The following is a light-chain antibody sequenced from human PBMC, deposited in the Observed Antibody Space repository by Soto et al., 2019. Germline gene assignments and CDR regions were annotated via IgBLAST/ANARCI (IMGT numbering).Light chain of an antibody. CDR1: SSNIRSNT. CDR2: SNN. CDR3: AAWYDSLNGWV. J-gene: IGLJ3*02. Sequence: QSVLTQPPSASGTPGQRVTISCSGSSSNIRSNTVHWYQQLPGTAPKLLIYSNNQRPSGVPDRFSVSKSGTSASLAISGLQSEDEADYYCAAWYDSLNGWVFGGGTKLTVL. V-gene: IGLV1-44*01.